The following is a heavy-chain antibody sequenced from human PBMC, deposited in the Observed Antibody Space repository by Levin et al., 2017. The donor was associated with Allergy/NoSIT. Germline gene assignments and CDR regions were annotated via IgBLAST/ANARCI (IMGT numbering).Heavy chain of an antibody. D-gene: IGHD3-10*01. J-gene: IGHJ4*02. CDR1: RFTFSSYS. Sequence: GGSLRLSCAASRFTFSSYSMNRVRQAPGKGLEWVSYISGSSSTVYYADSVKGRFTISRDNAKNSLYLQMNSLRVEDTAVYYCASGLREITMVRGVIIGGYWGQGTLVTVSS. CDR2: ISGSSSTV. V-gene: IGHV3-48*01. CDR3: ASGLREITMVRGVIIGGY.